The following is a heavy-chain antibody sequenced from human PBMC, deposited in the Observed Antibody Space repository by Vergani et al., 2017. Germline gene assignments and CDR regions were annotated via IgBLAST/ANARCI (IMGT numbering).Heavy chain of an antibody. CDR2: ISGSGGST. CDR3: AKEPWSSSWYPLGYFDY. D-gene: IGHD6-13*01. Sequence: EVQLLESGGGLVQPGGSLRLSCAASGFTFSSYAMSWVRQAPGKGLEWVSAISGSGGSTYYADSVKGRFTISRDNSKNTLYLQTNSLRAEDTAVYYCAKEPWSSSWYPLGYFDYWGQGTLVTVSS. CDR1: GFTFSSYA. V-gene: IGHV3-23*01. J-gene: IGHJ4*02.